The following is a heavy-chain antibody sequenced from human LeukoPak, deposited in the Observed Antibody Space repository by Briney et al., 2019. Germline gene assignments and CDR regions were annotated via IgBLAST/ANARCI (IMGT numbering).Heavy chain of an antibody. CDR1: GFTFSSYS. CDR3: AKDKGGALAAAGLFDP. V-gene: IGHV3-21*04. J-gene: IGHJ5*02. Sequence: GGSLRLSCAASGFTFSSYSMNWVRQAPGKGLEWVSSISSSSSYIYYADSVKGRFTISRDNAKNSLYLQMNSLRAEDTALYYCAKDKGGALAAAGLFDPWGQGTLVTVSS. D-gene: IGHD6-13*01. CDR2: ISSSSSYI.